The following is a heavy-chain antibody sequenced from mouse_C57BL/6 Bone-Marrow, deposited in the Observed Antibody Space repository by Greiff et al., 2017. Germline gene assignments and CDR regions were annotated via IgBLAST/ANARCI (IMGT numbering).Heavy chain of an antibody. J-gene: IGHJ3*01. CDR3: ARWSHFAY. V-gene: IGHV1-61*01. CDR2: IYPSDSET. CDR1: GYTFTSYW. Sequence: VQLQQPGAELVRPGSSVKLSCKASGYTFTSYWMDWVKQRPGQGLEWIGNIYPSDSETHYNQKFKDKATLTVDKSSSTAYMQLSSLTSEDSAVYYWARWSHFAYWGQGTLVTVSA.